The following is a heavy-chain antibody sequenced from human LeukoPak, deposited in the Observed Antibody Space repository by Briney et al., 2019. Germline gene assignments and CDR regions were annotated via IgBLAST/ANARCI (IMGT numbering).Heavy chain of an antibody. CDR3: ARVGSCSWSHYYYYGMDV. CDR2: IYNSGST. Sequence: PSETLSLTCTVSGGSISSYYWSWIRQPPGQGLEWVGYIYNSGSTNYNPSLKSRVTISVDASKNQLSLKLSSVSAADTAVYYCARVGSCSWSHYYYYGMDVWGQGTTVTVSS. V-gene: IGHV4-59*01. D-gene: IGHD6-13*01. CDR1: GGSISSYY. J-gene: IGHJ6*02.